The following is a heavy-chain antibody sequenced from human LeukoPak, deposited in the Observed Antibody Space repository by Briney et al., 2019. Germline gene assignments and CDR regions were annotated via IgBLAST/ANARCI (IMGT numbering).Heavy chain of an antibody. J-gene: IGHJ4*02. CDR3: AKYRGAVISNWYLDS. CDR1: GFTFSSYS. D-gene: IGHD6-13*01. CDR2: ISSSSSTI. V-gene: IGHV3-48*02. Sequence: PGGSLRLSCAASGFTFSSYSMNWLRQAPGKGLEWVSYISSSSSTIYYADSVKGRFTISRDNAKNSLYLQMNSLRDEDTAVYYCAKYRGAVISNWYLDSWGQGTLVTVSS.